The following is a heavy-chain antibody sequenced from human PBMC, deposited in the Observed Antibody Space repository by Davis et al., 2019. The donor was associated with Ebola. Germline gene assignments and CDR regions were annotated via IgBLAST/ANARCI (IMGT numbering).Heavy chain of an antibody. CDR3: AKDTSNIWFDI. Sequence: PGGSLRPSCAASGLTVSANYMSWVRQAPGKGLEWVSTLGTSADTYYADSVKGRFTISRDNSKNTLYLQMNGLRVEDTAIYYCAKDTSNIWFDIWGQGTNVTVSS. J-gene: IGHJ3*02. CDR2: LGTSADT. V-gene: IGHV3-53*01. D-gene: IGHD1-26*01. CDR1: GLTVSANY.